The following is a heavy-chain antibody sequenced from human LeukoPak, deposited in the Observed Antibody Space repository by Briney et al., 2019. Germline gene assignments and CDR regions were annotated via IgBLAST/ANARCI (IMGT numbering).Heavy chain of an antibody. CDR2: ISTYNGNT. Sequence: GASVTVSFTCFQTTHPNYGLTWVRQAPGQGLEGMGWISTYNGNTQYAKNFPGRVTLTTDTSANTVYMELRSLRSDDTAVYYCASPAKGAFFYYYMDVWGKGTTVTVSS. CDR1: QTTHPNYG. CDR3: ASPAKGAFFYYYMDV. D-gene: IGHD3-3*01. V-gene: IGHV1-18*01. J-gene: IGHJ6*03.